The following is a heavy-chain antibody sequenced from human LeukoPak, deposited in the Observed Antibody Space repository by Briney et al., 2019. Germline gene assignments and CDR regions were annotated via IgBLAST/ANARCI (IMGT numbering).Heavy chain of an antibody. Sequence: GGSLRLSCAASGFTFDYYWMHWVRQAPGKGLMWVSRINTDGSNTHYADSVKGRFTISRDNAKNTLYLQINGLRVEDTAVYYCVVWGEDRSGHRFDFWGQGTLVTVSS. CDR2: INTDGSNT. J-gene: IGHJ4*02. V-gene: IGHV3-74*01. D-gene: IGHD3-22*01. CDR1: GFTFDYYW. CDR3: VVWGEDRSGHRFDF.